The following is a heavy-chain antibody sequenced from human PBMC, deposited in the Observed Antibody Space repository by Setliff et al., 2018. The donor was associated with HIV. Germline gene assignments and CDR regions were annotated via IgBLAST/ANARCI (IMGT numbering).Heavy chain of an antibody. J-gene: IGHJ4*02. V-gene: IGHV3-7*01. CDR1: GFTFSPDW. CDR2: IKKDEIEK. D-gene: IGHD5-18*01. Sequence: GGSLRLSCAASGFTFSPDWMSWVRLAPGKGLEWVACIKKDEIEKYYVDSVKGRFTISRDNAKNSLYLQMDSLRAEDAAVYYCASLDTAHFSGVTGVAYWGQGTMVTVSS. CDR3: ASLDTAHFSGVTGVAY.